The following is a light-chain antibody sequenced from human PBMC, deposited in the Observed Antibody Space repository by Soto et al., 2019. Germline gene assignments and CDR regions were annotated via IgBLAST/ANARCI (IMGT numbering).Light chain of an antibody. J-gene: IGKJ2*01. V-gene: IGKV3-20*01. CDR3: QQYGSSSYT. CDR2: AAS. Sequence: EIVLTQYPGTLSLSPGERATLSCRASQRISSSYLAWYQQKPGQAPRLLIYAASSRATGIPDRFSGSVSWTDVTLTISRRDPEDFAVYYCQQYGSSSYTFGQGTQLEIK. CDR1: QRISSSY.